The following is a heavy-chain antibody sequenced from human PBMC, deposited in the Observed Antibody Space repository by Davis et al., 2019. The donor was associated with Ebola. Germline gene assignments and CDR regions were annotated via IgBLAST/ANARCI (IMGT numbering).Heavy chain of an antibody. CDR2: ISGSGGST. Sequence: PGGSLRLSCAASGFTFSSYSMNWVRQAPGKGLEWVSAISGSGGSTYYADSVKGRFTISRDNSKNTLYLQMNSLRAEDTAVYYCAKIPLGYCSSTSCADYWGQGTLVTVSS. J-gene: IGHJ4*02. D-gene: IGHD2-2*01. CDR3: AKIPLGYCSSTSCADY. CDR1: GFTFSSYS. V-gene: IGHV3-23*01.